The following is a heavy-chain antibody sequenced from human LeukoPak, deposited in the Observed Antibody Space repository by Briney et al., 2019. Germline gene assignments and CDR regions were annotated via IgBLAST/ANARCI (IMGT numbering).Heavy chain of an antibody. D-gene: IGHD4-17*01. CDR1: GYTFTGYY. CDR3: ARGYSDDDYGDYWVGD. J-gene: IGHJ4*02. Sequence: GASVKVSCKASGYTFTGYYMHWVRQAPGQGLEWMGWINPNSGGTNYAQKFQGRVTMTRDTSISTAYMELSRLRSDDTAVYYCARGYSDDDYGDYWVGDWGQGTLVTVSS. CDR2: INPNSGGT. V-gene: IGHV1-2*02.